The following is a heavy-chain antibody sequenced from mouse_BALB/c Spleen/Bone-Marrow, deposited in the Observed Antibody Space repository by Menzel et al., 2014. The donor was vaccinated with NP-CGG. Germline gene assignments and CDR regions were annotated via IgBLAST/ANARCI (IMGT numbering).Heavy chain of an antibody. D-gene: IGHD2-13*01. V-gene: IGHV1S81*02. Sequence: QVHVKQSGAELVKPGASVNLSCKASGYTFTSYYTYWVKQRPGQGLEWIGEINPSNGGTNFNEKFKSKATLTVDKSSSTAYMQLSSLTSEDSAVYYCTREGDSPFAYGGQGTLVTVSA. CDR2: INPSNGGT. CDR1: GYTFTSYY. J-gene: IGHJ3*01. CDR3: TREGDSPFAY.